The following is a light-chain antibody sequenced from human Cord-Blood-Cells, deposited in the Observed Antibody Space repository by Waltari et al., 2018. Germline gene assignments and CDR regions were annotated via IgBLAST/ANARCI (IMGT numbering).Light chain of an antibody. CDR2: DTS. V-gene: IGLV7-46*01. J-gene: IGLJ1*01. CDR1: TGVVTSGHY. CDR3: LLSYSGARPYV. Sequence: QAVVTQAPSLTGSPGGTAPLTCGSSTGVVTSGHYPYWFKQTPGQAPRTRIYDTSNQPSWTPARFSGSLLGGKAALTLSGAQPEDEAEYYCLLSYSGARPYVFGTGTKVTVL.